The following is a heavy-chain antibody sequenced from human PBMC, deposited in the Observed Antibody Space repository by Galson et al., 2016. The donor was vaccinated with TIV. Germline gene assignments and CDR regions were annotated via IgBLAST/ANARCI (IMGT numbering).Heavy chain of an antibody. V-gene: IGHV3-21*01. CDR3: ARDYCNSMPGWIDP. J-gene: IGHJ5*02. Sequence: SLRLSCAASGFTFSVYTMNWVRQPPGKGLEWVSSITGSGGSIYYADSVKGRFIISRDNAQNSLYLQMNSLRAEDTASYYCARDYCNSMPGWIDPWGQGTLVTVSS. D-gene: IGHD2/OR15-2a*01. CDR2: ITGSGGSI. CDR1: GFTFSVYT.